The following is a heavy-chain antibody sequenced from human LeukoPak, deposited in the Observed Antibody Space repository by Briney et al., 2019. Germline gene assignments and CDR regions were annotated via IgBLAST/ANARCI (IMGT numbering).Heavy chain of an antibody. CDR3: ARESSLDILTGYLSLYYYYGMDV. CDR1: GFTFSSYW. J-gene: IGHJ6*02. V-gene: IGHV3-7*01. Sequence: PGGSLRLSRAASGFTFSSYWMSWVRQAPGKGLEWVANIKQDGSEKYYVDSVKGRFTISRDNAKNSLYLQMNSLRAEDTAVYYCARESSLDILTGYLSLYYYYGMDVWGQGTTVTVSS. D-gene: IGHD3-9*01. CDR2: IKQDGSEK.